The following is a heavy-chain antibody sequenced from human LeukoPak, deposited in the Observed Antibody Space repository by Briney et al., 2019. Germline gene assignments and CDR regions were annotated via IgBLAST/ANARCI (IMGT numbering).Heavy chain of an antibody. V-gene: IGHV1-46*01. CDR2: INPSDGST. J-gene: IGHJ4*02. CDR3: AGDVAREFDY. CDR1: GYIFINYY. Sequence: ASVKVSCKASGYIFINYYIHWVRQAPGQGHEWMGVINPSDGSTNDAQKYQDRVTMTRDTSTRTVYMQLSSLRSDDTAVYYCAGDVAREFDYWGQGTLVTVSS.